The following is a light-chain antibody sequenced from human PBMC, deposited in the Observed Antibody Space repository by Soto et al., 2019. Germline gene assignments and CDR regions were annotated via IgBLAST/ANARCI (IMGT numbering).Light chain of an antibody. CDR2: GAS. J-gene: IGKJ1*01. CDR1: QSVSSN. V-gene: IGKV3D-15*01. CDR3: QQYNSWPPGT. Sequence: EIVMTQSPATLSVSPGERATLSCRASQSVSSNLAWYQQKPGQAPRLLIYGASTRATGIPARFSGSGSGTEFTLTISSLPSEDFAVYYCQQYNSWPPGTFGQGTKVEIK.